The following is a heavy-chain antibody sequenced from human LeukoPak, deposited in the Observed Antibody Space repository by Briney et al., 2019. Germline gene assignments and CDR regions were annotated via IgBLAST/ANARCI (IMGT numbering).Heavy chain of an antibody. D-gene: IGHD6-19*01. Sequence: SETLSLTCTVSIGSICSYYGSCTRQPAGRGLEWIGRIYTSGSTNYNPSLKSRVTISVDKSKNQFSLKLSSVTAADTAVYYCASMRTEVRYSSGWYDYWGQGTLVTVSS. CDR1: IGSICSYY. J-gene: IGHJ4*02. V-gene: IGHV4-4*07. CDR3: ASMRTEVRYSSGWYDY. CDR2: IYTSGST.